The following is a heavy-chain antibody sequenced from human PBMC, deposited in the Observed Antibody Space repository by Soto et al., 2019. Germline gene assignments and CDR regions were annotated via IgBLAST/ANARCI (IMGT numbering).Heavy chain of an antibody. CDR2: IRSKDYNYAP. V-gene: IGHV3-73*01. CDR3: TRQWEDFSGYFLS. J-gene: IGHJ4*02. Sequence: PGGSLRLSCAASGFIFSDSAMHWVRQSSGKGLEWVGRIRSKDYNYAPAHAASVRGRFTVSRDDSKNTAYLQMHSLITEDTAVYYCTRQWEDFSGYFLSWGQGALVTVYS. D-gene: IGHD3-22*01. CDR1: GFIFSDSA.